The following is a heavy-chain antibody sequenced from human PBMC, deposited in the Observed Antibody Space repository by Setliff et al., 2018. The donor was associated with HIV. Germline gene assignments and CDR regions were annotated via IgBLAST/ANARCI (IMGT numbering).Heavy chain of an antibody. J-gene: IGHJ3*01. CDR1: GGTFSNYA. CDR3: ARDLHHYDSSGFDAFDL. D-gene: IGHD3-22*01. CDR2: IIPLFGTA. Sequence: SVKVSCKASGGTFSNYAFSWVRQAPGQGLEWMGGIIPLFGTANYAQNFQGRVTITADASTSTAYMELSSLRSEDTAMYYCARDLHHYDSSGFDAFDLWGQGTMVTVSS. V-gene: IGHV1-69*13.